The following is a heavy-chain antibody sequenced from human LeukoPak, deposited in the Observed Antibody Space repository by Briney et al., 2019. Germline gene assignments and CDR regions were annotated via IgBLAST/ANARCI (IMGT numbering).Heavy chain of an antibody. CDR3: ATSGGAAAGYHPDYYYYYGMDV. CDR1: GFTFSSYA. D-gene: IGHD6-13*01. J-gene: IGHJ6*02. Sequence: GGSLRLSCAASGFTFSSYAMSWVRQAPGKGLEWVSAIRGSGGSTYYADSVKGRFTISRDNSKNTLYLQMNSLRAEDTAVYYCATSGGAAAGYHPDYYYYYGMDVWGQGTTVTVPS. V-gene: IGHV3-23*01. CDR2: IRGSGGST.